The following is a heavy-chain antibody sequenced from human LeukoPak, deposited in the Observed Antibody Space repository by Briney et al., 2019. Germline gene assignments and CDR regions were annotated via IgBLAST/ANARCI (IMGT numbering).Heavy chain of an antibody. Sequence: ASVKVSCKASGFTFTGYYIHWVRQAPGQGLEWMGYINPHSGGTNSPQKFQGRVTMTTDTSISAAYMELSSLISDDTAMYYCVREGNQLLSKNFDYWGQGTLVTVSS. J-gene: IGHJ4*02. V-gene: IGHV1-2*02. D-gene: IGHD2-2*01. CDR3: VREGNQLLSKNFDY. CDR2: INPHSGGT. CDR1: GFTFTGYY.